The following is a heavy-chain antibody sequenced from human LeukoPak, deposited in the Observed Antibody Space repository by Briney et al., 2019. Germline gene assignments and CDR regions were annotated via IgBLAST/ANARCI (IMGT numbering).Heavy chain of an antibody. CDR3: ARDLKRDWFDP. CDR1: GYAFSSYG. J-gene: IGHJ5*02. Sequence: GASVKVSCKASGYAFSSYGISWVRQAPGQGLEWMGWISGYNGNTNYAQKLQGRVTMTTDTSTSTAYMELRSLRSDDTAVYYCARDLKRDWFDPWGQGTLVTVSS. CDR2: ISGYNGNT. V-gene: IGHV1-18*01.